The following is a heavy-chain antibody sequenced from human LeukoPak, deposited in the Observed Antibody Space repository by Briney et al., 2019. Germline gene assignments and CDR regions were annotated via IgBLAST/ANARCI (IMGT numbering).Heavy chain of an antibody. D-gene: IGHD1-26*01. J-gene: IGHJ4*02. CDR3: AKDVGKWESLHFFDY. CDR1: GFTFSSYT. Sequence: PGGSLRLSCAASGFTFSSYTMSWVRQAPGKGLEWISGISGSGAGTYYADSVKGRFTISRDDSRNTLYLQMNSLRGDDTAVYYCAKDVGKWESLHFFDYWGQGTLVTVSS. CDR2: ISGSGAGT. V-gene: IGHV3-23*01.